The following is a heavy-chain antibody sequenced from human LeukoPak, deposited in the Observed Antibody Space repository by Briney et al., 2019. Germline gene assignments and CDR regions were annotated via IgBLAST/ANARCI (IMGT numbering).Heavy chain of an antibody. CDR2: IVVGSGNT. CDR3: AADPVYYYDSSGYPTFGC. V-gene: IGHV1-58*02. Sequence: TSVKVSCKASGFTFTSSAMQWVRQARGQRLEWIGWIVVGSGNTNYAQKFQERVTITRDMSTSTAYMELSSLRSEDTAVYYCAADPVYYYDSSGYPTFGCWGQGTLVTVSS. CDR1: GFTFTSSA. J-gene: IGHJ4*02. D-gene: IGHD3-22*01.